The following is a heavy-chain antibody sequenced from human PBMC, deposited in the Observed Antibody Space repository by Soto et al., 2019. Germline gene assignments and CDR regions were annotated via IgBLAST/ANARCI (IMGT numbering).Heavy chain of an antibody. Sequence: GKGLEWMGWISAYNGNTNYAQKLQGRVTMTTDTSTSTAYMELRSLRSDDTAVYYCARVPAAGTCFDPWGQRTLLSVYS. D-gene: IGHD6-13*01. CDR3: ARVPAAGTCFDP. J-gene: IGHJ5*02. V-gene: IGHV1-18*01. CDR2: ISAYNGNT.